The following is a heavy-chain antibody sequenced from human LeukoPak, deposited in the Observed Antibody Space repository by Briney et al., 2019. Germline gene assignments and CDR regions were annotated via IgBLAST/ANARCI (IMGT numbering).Heavy chain of an antibody. Sequence: ASVKVSCKASGYTFTGYYMHWVRQAPGQGLEWMGWINPNSAGTNYAQKFQGRVTMTRDTSISTAYMELSRLRSDDTAVYYCARVGEDIVVVPAASSSTFDYWGQGTLVTVSS. CDR3: ARVGEDIVVVPAASSSTFDY. J-gene: IGHJ4*02. V-gene: IGHV1-2*02. CDR1: GYTFTGYY. D-gene: IGHD2-2*01. CDR2: INPNSAGT.